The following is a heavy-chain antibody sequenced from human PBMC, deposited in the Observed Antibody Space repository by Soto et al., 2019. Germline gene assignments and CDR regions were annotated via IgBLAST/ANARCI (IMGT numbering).Heavy chain of an antibody. CDR1: GDNFKKNV. V-gene: IGHV1-69*10. Sequence: SVKVSCTTSGDNFKKNVFTWVRQAPGQGLEWMGGTIPALGKTHYIEKFQGRVTITVDDATRTVYMEVRDLTSEDTAIYYCARGPFRPSAMDGWGQGTTVTVSS. D-gene: IGHD3-10*01. J-gene: IGHJ6*02. CDR2: TIPALGKT. CDR3: ARGPFRPSAMDG.